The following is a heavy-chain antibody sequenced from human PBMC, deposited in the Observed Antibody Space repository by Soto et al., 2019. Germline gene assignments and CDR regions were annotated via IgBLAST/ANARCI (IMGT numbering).Heavy chain of an antibody. D-gene: IGHD6-19*01. V-gene: IGHV4-34*01. Sequence: SETLSLTCAVYGGSFSGYYWSWIRQPPGKGLEWIGEINHSGSTNYNPSLKSRVTISVDTSKNQFSLKLSSVTAADTAVYYCAREVDSGWYIDYWGQGTLVTVSS. J-gene: IGHJ4*02. CDR2: INHSGST. CDR3: AREVDSGWYIDY. CDR1: GGSFSGYY.